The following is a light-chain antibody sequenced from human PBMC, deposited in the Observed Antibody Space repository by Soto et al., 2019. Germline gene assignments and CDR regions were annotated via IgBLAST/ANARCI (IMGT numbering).Light chain of an antibody. Sequence: QSVLTQPASLSGSPGQSITISCTGTISDVGGYNYVSWYQQHPGKAPKLMIYEVSNRPSGVSNRFSGSKSGNTASLTISGLQAEDEADYYCSSYTSSSTLPYVFGTGTKATVL. CDR2: EVS. CDR3: SSYTSSSTLPYV. J-gene: IGLJ1*01. V-gene: IGLV2-14*01. CDR1: ISDVGGYNY.